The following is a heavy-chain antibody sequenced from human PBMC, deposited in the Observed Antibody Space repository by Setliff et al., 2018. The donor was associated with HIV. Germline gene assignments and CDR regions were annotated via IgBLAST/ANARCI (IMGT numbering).Heavy chain of an antibody. J-gene: IGHJ4*02. Sequence: GESLKISCAGSGFLVNRNYIMWVRQASGKGLEWVSIVYSSGDSYYGDSVRGRFTISRDSSKNVVYLQMTNLTIEDTAVYYCARDRGERGNWGQGTLVTVSS. CDR2: VYSSGDS. V-gene: IGHV3-53*01. D-gene: IGHD3-10*01. CDR1: GFLVNRNY. CDR3: ARDRGERGN.